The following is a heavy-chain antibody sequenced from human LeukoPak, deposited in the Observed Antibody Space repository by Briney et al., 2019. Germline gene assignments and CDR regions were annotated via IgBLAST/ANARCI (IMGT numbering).Heavy chain of an antibody. J-gene: IGHJ4*02. CDR1: GFTFSSYG. V-gene: IGHV3-30*18. Sequence: GGSLRLSCAASGFTFSSYGMHWVRQAPGKGLEWVAVISYDGSNKYYAGSVKGRFTISRDNSKNTLYLQMNSLRAEDTAVYYCAKGERYCSSTSCLGTFDYWGQGTLVTVSS. CDR2: ISYDGSNK. D-gene: IGHD2-2*01. CDR3: AKGERYCSSTSCLGTFDY.